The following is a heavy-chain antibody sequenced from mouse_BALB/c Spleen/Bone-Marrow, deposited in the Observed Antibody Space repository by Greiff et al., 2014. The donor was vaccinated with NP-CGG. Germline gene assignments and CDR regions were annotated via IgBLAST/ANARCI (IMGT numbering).Heavy chain of an antibody. D-gene: IGHD2-2*01. V-gene: IGHV1-4*01. CDR1: GYTFTYYT. Sequence: VKLMESGAELARPGASVKMSCKASGYTFTYYTMYWVKQRPGQGLEWIGYINPNSDYTNYNQKFKDKATLTADKSSSTAYMQLSSLTSEDSAVYYCAREVYGSWFAYWGRGTLVTVSA. J-gene: IGHJ3*01. CDR3: AREVYGSWFAY. CDR2: INPNSDYT.